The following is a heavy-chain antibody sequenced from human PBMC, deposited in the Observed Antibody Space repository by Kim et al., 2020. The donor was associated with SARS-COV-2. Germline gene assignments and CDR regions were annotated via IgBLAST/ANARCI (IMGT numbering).Heavy chain of an antibody. J-gene: IGHJ4*02. V-gene: IGHV3-30*02. Sequence: YANSVKGRFTISRDNSKDTLYLQMNSLGPEDAAVYYCANDGSNSWSFDQWGQGTLVTVSS. D-gene: IGHD1-1*01. CDR3: ANDGSNSWSFDQ.